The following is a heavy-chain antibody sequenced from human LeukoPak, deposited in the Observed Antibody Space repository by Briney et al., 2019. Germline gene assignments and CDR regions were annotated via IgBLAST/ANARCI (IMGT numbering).Heavy chain of an antibody. V-gene: IGHV4-34*01. CDR2: INHSGST. Sequence: PSETLSLTCAVYGGSFSGYYWSWIRQPPGKGLEWIGEINHSGSTNYNPSLKGRVTISVDTSKNQFSLKLSSVTAADTAVYYCAGAAYYYDSSGYYAIDYWGQGTLVTVSS. CDR1: GGSFSGYY. CDR3: AGAAYYYDSSGYYAIDY. D-gene: IGHD3-22*01. J-gene: IGHJ4*02.